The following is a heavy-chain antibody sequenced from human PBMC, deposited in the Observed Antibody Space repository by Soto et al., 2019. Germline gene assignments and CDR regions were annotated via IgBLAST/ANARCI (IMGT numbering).Heavy chain of an antibody. CDR3: ARVYCSGGSCYSIDY. Sequence: QVQLVQSGAEVKKPGASVKVSCKASGYTFTSYYMHWVRQAPGQGLEWMGIINPSGGSTSYAQKFRGRGTMTRDTSTSTVYMELSSLRSEDTAVYYCARVYCSGGSCYSIDYWGQGTLVTVSS. J-gene: IGHJ4*02. D-gene: IGHD2-15*01. V-gene: IGHV1-46*03. CDR2: INPSGGST. CDR1: GYTFTSYY.